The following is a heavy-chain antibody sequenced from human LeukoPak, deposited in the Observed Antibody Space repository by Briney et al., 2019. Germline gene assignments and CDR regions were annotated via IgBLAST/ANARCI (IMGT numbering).Heavy chain of an antibody. CDR2: IIPIFGTA. CDR3: ARDRYSSSWTSPFDP. V-gene: IGHV1-69*05. CDR1: GGTFSSYA. Sequence: ASVKVSCKASGGTFSSYAISWVRQAPGQGLEWMGRIIPIFGTANYAQEFQGRVTITTDESTSTAYMELSSLRSEDTAVYYCARDRYSSSWTSPFDPWGQGTLVTVSS. J-gene: IGHJ5*02. D-gene: IGHD6-13*01.